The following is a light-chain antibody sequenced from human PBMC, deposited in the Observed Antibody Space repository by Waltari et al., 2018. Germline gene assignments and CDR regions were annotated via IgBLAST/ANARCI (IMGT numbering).Light chain of an antibody. CDR3: QQYNGYFTWT. CDR1: QNIRDW. Sequence: DVQMTQSPSTLSASVGDRVPITCRPSQNIRDWLAWYPQRPGKAPRLLIYGASTLQTGVPARFSGSGSGTEFTLTINSLQPDDFATYYCQQYNGYFTWTFGQGTKVEIK. J-gene: IGKJ1*01. CDR2: GAS. V-gene: IGKV1-5*01.